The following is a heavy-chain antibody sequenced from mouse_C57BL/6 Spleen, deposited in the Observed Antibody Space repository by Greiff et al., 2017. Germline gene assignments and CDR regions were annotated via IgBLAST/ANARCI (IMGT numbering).Heavy chain of an antibody. D-gene: IGHD1-1*01. J-gene: IGHJ3*01. CDR1: GFTFSDYY. Sequence: DVKLVESEGGLVQPGSSMKLSCTASGFTFSDYYMAWVRQVPEKGLEWVANINYDGSSTYYLDSLKSRFIISRDNAKNILYLQMSSLKSEDKATYYCARGSSWFAYWGQGTLVTVSA. V-gene: IGHV5-16*01. CDR3: ARGSSWFAY. CDR2: INYDGSST.